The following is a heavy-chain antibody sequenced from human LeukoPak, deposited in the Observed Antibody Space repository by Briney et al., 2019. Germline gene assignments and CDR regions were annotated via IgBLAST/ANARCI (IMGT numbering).Heavy chain of an antibody. V-gene: IGHV3-30*03. CDR1: GFTFSSYG. Sequence: GGSLRLSCAASGFTFSSYGMHWVRQAPGKGLEWVAVISYDESNKYYADSVKGRFTISRDTSKNTLYLQMNSLGVDDTAVYYCARVVEYYDILTGYYPSLFDYWGQGTLVTVSS. CDR2: ISYDESNK. D-gene: IGHD3-9*01. CDR3: ARVVEYYDILTGYYPSLFDY. J-gene: IGHJ4*02.